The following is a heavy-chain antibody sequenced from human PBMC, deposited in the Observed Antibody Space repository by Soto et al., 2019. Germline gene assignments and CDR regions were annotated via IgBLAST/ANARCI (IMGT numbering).Heavy chain of an antibody. CDR3: SGIVVVSYGMDV. D-gene: IGHD3-22*01. CDR1: GFTFSNAW. Sequence: GGSLRLSCAASGFTFSNAWMNWVRQAPGKGLEWVGRIKSKTDGGTTDYAAPVKGRFTISGDDSKNTLYLQMNSLKTEDTAVYYCSGIVVVSYGMDVWGQGTTVTVSS. V-gene: IGHV3-15*07. CDR2: IKSKTDGGTT. J-gene: IGHJ6*02.